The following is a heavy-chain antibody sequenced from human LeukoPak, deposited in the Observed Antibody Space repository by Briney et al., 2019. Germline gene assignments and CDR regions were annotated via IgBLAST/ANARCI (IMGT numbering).Heavy chain of an antibody. CDR2: INHSGST. J-gene: IGHJ5*02. CDR3: ARADTLYSSSSFLNSFDP. CDR1: GGSISSGGYY. D-gene: IGHD6-6*01. Sequence: SQTLSLTCTVSGGSISSGGYYWSWIRQPPGKGLEWIGEINHSGSTNYNPSLKSRVAISVDTSKNQFSLKLSSVTAADTAVYYCARADTLYSSSSFLNSFDPWGQGTLVTVSS. V-gene: IGHV4-30-2*01.